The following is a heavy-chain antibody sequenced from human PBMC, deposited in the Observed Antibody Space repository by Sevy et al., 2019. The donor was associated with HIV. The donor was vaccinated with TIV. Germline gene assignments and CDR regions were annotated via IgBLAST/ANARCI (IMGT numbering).Heavy chain of an antibody. CDR3: ARDTIVVVPAASDPYYYYYGMDV. CDR1: GFTFSSYS. D-gene: IGHD2-2*01. J-gene: IGHJ6*02. CDR2: ITSSSNYI. Sequence: GESLKISCAASGFTFSSYSMNWVRQAPGKGLEWVSSITSSSNYIYNADSVKGRFTISRDNAKNSLYLQMNSLRAEDTAVYYCARDTIVVVPAASDPYYYYYGMDVWGQWTTVTVSS. V-gene: IGHV3-21*01.